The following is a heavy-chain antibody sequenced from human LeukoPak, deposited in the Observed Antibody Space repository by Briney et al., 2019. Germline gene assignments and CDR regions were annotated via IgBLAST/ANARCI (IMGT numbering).Heavy chain of an antibody. CDR3: VTIAAAVNNYFDY. CDR2: IKSKSDGGTT. Sequence: GGSLRLSCAASGFTFSVAWMSWVRQVPGKGLEWVGRIKSKSDGGTTEYAAPVKGRFTFSRDDSIKTLYLQMNSLKTEDTAVYYCVTIAAAVNNYFDYWGQGTLVTVSS. V-gene: IGHV3-15*01. J-gene: IGHJ4*02. D-gene: IGHD6-13*01. CDR1: GFTFSVAW.